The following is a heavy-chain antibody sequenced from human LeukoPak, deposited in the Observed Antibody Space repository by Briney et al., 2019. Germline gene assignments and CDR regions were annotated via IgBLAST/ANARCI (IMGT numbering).Heavy chain of an antibody. V-gene: IGHV4-39*01. CDR3: ARQCCERSSSSWYDDEQDAFDI. CDR2: IYYSGST. CDR1: GGSISSSSYY. D-gene: IGHD6-13*01. Sequence: SETLSLTCTVSGGSISSSSYYWGWIRQPPGKGLEWIGSIYYSGSTYYNPSLKSRVTISVDTSKNQFSLKLSSVTAADTAVYYCARQCCERSSSSWYDDEQDAFDIWGQGTMVTVSS. J-gene: IGHJ3*02.